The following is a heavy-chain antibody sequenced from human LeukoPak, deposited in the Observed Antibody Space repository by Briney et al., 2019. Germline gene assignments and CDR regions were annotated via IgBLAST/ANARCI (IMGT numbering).Heavy chain of an antibody. D-gene: IGHD5-12*01. V-gene: IGHV3-30*02. CDR2: IRYDGSNK. J-gene: IGHJ4*02. CDR1: GFTFSSYG. Sequence: GGSLRLSCAASGFTFSSYGMHWVRQAPGKGLEWVAFIRYDGSNKYYADSVKGRFTISRDNSKNTLYLQMNSLRAEDTAVYYCAKRGGNIVATIMRDFDYWGQGTLVTVSS. CDR3: AKRGGNIVATIMRDFDY.